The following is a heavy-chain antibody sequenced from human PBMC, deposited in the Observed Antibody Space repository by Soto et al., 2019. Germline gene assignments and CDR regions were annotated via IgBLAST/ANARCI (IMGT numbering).Heavy chain of an antibody. Sequence: QVQLVQSGAEVMKPGASVKVSCKASGYTFTSYAMHWVRQAPGQRLEWMGWINAGSGNTKYSQKFQGRVTITRDTSASTAYMELSSLRSEDTAVYYCARDLGGWPDYWGQGTLVTVSS. J-gene: IGHJ4*02. CDR3: ARDLGGWPDY. V-gene: IGHV1-3*01. D-gene: IGHD2-15*01. CDR2: INAGSGNT. CDR1: GYTFTSYA.